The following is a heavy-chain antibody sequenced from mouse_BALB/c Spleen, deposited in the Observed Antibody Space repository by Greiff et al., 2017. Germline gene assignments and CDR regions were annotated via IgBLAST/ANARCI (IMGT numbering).Heavy chain of an antibody. Sequence: VQLQQSGTVLARPGASVKMSCKASGYTFTSYWMHWVKQRPGQGLEWIGAIYPGNSDTSYNQKFKGKAKLTAVTSTSTAYMELSSLTNEDSAVYYCTRCHYYGSSWYCDVWGAGTTVTVSS. V-gene: IGHV1-5*01. D-gene: IGHD1-1*01. CDR3: TRCHYYGSSWYCDV. CDR1: GYTFTSYW. J-gene: IGHJ1*01. CDR2: IYPGNSDT.